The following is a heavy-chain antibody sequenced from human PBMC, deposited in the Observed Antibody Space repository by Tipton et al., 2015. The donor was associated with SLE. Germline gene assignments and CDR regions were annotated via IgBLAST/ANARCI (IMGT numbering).Heavy chain of an antibody. Sequence: LRLSCTVSGGSISGYYWSWIRQPPGKGLEWIGEINHSGSTNYNPSLKSRVTISVDTSKNQFSLKLSSVTAADTAVYYCARGPYYDFWSGYPYAFDIWGQGTMVTVSS. CDR3: ARGPYYDFWSGYPYAFDI. J-gene: IGHJ3*02. D-gene: IGHD3-3*01. V-gene: IGHV4-34*01. CDR1: GGSISGYY. CDR2: INHSGST.